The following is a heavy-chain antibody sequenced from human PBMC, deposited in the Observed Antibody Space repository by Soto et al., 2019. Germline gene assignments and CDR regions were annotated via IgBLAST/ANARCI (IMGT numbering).Heavy chain of an antibody. D-gene: IGHD6-19*01. J-gene: IGHJ4*02. CDR3: AKDRPGIAVAGTFDY. V-gene: IGHV3-9*01. CDR2: ISWNSGSI. CDR1: GFTFDDYA. Sequence: PGGSLRLSCAASGFTFDDYAMHWVRQAPGKGLGWVSGISWNSGSIGYADSVKGRFTISRDNAKNSLYLQMNSLRAEDTALYYCAKDRPGIAVAGTFDYWGQGTLVTVSS.